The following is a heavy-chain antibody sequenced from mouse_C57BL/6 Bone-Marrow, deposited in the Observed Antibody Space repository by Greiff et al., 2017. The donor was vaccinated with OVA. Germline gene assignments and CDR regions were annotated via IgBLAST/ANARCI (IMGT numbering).Heavy chain of an antibody. D-gene: IGHD1-1*01. Sequence: EVQLVESGGGLVKPGGSLKLSCAASGFTFSSYAMSWVRQTPEKRLEWVATISDGGSYTYYPDNVKGRFTISRDNAKNNLYLQMSHLKSEDTAMYYCAREEYYGSMDYWGQGTSVTVSS. CDR2: ISDGGSYT. CDR1: GFTFSSYA. CDR3: AREEYYGSMDY. V-gene: IGHV5-4*01. J-gene: IGHJ4*01.